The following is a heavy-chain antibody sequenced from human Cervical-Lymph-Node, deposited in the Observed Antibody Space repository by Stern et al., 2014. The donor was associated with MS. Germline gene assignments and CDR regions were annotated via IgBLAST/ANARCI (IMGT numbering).Heavy chain of an antibody. J-gene: IGHJ5*02. D-gene: IGHD6-13*01. Sequence: QVQLQESGPGLVKPSGTLSLTCAVSGDSISSSNWWSWVRQSPGKGLEWVGDIYHAGTTNYNSTLKSRLTISADNSKNHFSRNWTFETAADTAVYYCVRALGSSSFRYWFDPWGQGTLVIVSS. CDR3: VRALGSSSFRYWFDP. V-gene: IGHV4-4*02. CDR2: IYHAGTT. CDR1: GDSISSSNW.